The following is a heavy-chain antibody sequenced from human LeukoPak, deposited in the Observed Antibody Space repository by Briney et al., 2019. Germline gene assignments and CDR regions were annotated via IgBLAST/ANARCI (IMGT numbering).Heavy chain of an antibody. CDR3: ARGRPTNLNGIY. D-gene: IGHD1-1*01. CDR1: GYTFTSHH. Sequence: GASVKVSCKASGYTFTSHHINWVRQATGRGFEWMGWMNPESGNTNYAQRFQGRVTMTWDTSINTAYMELSSLRSDDTAVYYCARGRPTNLNGIYWGQGTLATVSS. V-gene: IGHV1-8*01. CDR2: MNPESGNT. J-gene: IGHJ4*02.